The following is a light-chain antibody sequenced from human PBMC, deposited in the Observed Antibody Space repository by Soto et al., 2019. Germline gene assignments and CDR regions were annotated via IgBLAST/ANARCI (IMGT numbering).Light chain of an antibody. CDR3: HPSDFLRT. CDR1: QNIDSS. CDR2: DVS. J-gene: IGKJ1*01. V-gene: IGKV1-5*01. Sequence: DIQVKMTPAAVCGSVRESESLSCRASQNIDSSLAWYQHKPGKAPKLLMFDVSNLESGVPSWFSGSGCGNEITLSISSVHADDFVTYYCHPSDFLRTFGQGTKVDIK.